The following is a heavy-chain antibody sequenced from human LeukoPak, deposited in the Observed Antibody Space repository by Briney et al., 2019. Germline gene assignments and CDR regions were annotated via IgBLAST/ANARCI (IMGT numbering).Heavy chain of an antibody. Sequence: PGGSLRLSYAASGFTFDDYAMHWVRQAPGKGLEWVSGISWNSGSIGYADSVKGRFTISRDNAKNSLYLQMNSLRAEDTALYYCAKDSSSWYEGSGELDYWGQGTLVTVSS. J-gene: IGHJ4*02. CDR2: ISWNSGSI. D-gene: IGHD6-13*01. V-gene: IGHV3-9*01. CDR1: GFTFDDYA. CDR3: AKDSSSWYEGSGELDY.